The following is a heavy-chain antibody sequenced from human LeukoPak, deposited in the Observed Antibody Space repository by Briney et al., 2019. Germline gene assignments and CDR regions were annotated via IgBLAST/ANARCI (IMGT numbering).Heavy chain of an antibody. CDR3: VKSAERNGGN. CDR2: ISSSSSDT. Sequence: GGSLRLSCAASGFTFTDWYMSWIRQAPGKGLQWLSYISSSSSDTSYADSVRGRFTISRDNAKKSVYLQMNSLRAEDTAIYYCVKSAERNGGNWGQGTLVTVSS. CDR1: GFTFTDWY. V-gene: IGHV3-11*06. J-gene: IGHJ4*02. D-gene: IGHD2-8*01.